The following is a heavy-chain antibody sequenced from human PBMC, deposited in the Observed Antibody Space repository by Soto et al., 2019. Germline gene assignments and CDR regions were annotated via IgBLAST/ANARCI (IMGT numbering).Heavy chain of an antibody. Sequence: GGSLRLSCAASGFSFSDYTMNWVRQAPGKGLEWVSSISKGSDYIFYADKVKGRFTISRDNARNSLHLQMTSLRVEDTAVYYCAKDSGCVNNACAYDPWGQGTLVTVSS. CDR2: ISKGSDYI. CDR3: AKDSGCVNNACAYDP. V-gene: IGHV3-21*01. CDR1: GFSFSDYT. D-gene: IGHD1-20*01. J-gene: IGHJ5*02.